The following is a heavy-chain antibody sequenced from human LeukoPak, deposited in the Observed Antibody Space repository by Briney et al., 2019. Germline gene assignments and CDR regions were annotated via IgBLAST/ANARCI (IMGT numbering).Heavy chain of an antibody. D-gene: IGHD3-3*01. CDR2: IYYSGST. CDR3: ARLTIFGVVPDY. J-gene: IGHJ4*02. Sequence: TPSETLSLTCTVSGGSISSYYWSWIRQPPGKGLEWIGYIYYSGSTNYNPSLKSRVTISVDTSKNQFSLKLSSVTAADTAVYYCARLTIFGVVPDYWGQGTLVTVSS. CDR1: GGSISSYY. V-gene: IGHV4-59*08.